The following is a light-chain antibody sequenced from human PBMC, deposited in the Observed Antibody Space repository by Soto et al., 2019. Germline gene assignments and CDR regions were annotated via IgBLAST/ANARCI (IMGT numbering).Light chain of an antibody. J-gene: IGLJ3*02. CDR3: QSYDSSLSGSV. CDR1: GSNIGAGYD. Sequence: QSVLTQPPSVSGAPGRRVTISCTGSGSNIGAGYDVNWYQQLPGTAPKLLIYGNSNRPSGVPDRFSGSKSGTSASLAITGLQAEDEADYYCQSYDSSLSGSVFGGGTKLTVL. V-gene: IGLV1-40*01. CDR2: GNS.